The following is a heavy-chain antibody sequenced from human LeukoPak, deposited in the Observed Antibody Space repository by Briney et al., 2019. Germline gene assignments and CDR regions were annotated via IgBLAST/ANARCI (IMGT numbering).Heavy chain of an antibody. CDR2: IRSKAYGGTT. CDR3: TRGGLWFGELLPPYYFDY. CDR1: GFTFGDYA. V-gene: IGHV3-49*03. D-gene: IGHD3-10*01. J-gene: IGHJ4*02. Sequence: GGSLRLSCTASGFTFGDYAMSWFRQAPGKGLEWVGFIRSKAYGGTTEYAASVKGRFTISRDDSKSIAYLQMNSLKTEDTAVYYCTRGGLWFGELLPPYYFDYWGQGTLVTVSS.